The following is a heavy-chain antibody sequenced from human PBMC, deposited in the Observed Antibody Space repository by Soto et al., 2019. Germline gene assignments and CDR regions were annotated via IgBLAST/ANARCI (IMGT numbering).Heavy chain of an antibody. CDR1: GFTFSSYA. J-gene: IGHJ5*02. CDR2: ISSNGGST. Sequence: PGGSLRLSCSASGFTFSSYAMHWVRQAPGKGLEYVSAISSNGGSTYYADSVKGRFTISRDNSKNTLYLQMSSLRAEDTAVYYCVKSRGKDWLRLLRSGFDPWGQGTRVTVSS. CDR3: VKSRGKDWLRLLRSGFDP. V-gene: IGHV3-64D*08. D-gene: IGHD5-12*01.